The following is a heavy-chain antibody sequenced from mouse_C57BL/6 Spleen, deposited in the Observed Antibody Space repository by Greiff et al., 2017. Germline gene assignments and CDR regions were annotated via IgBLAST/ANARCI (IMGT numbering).Heavy chain of an antibody. CDR2: IDPETGGT. J-gene: IGHJ4*01. Sequence: QVQLQQSGAELVRPGASVTLSCKASGYTFTDYEMHWVKQTPVHGLEWIGAIDPETGGTAYNQKFKGKAILTADKSSSTAYMELRSLTSEDSAVYYCTRFGGSSLYYYAMDYWGQGTSVTVSS. CDR1: GYTFTDYE. D-gene: IGHD1-1*01. CDR3: TRFGGSSLYYYAMDY. V-gene: IGHV1-15*01.